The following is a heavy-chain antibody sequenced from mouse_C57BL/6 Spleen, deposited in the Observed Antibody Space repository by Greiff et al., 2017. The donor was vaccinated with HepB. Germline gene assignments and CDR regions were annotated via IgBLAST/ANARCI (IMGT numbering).Heavy chain of an antibody. V-gene: IGHV2-6*01. D-gene: IGHD1-2*01. J-gene: IGHJ3*01. CDR2: IWGVGST. Sequence: VKLMESGPGLVAPSQSLSITCTVSGFSLTSYGVDWVRQSPGKGLEWLGVIWGVGSTNYNSALKSRLSISKDNSKSTVYLKMNSLQTDDTAMYYCASRGRGYRFAYWGQGTLVTVSA. CDR3: ASRGRGYRFAY. CDR1: GFSLTSYG.